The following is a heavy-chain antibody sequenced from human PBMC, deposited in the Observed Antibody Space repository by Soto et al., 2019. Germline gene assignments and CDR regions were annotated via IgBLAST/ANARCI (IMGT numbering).Heavy chain of an antibody. Sequence: LSSAASGYSLSRYAMPWDSQSPDKGLEWVAVISNYVSNKYYADSVKGRLTISRDNFKHTPYMQMHSLRAEDPAVYYWVYDFLWEDIRGGQ. CDR1: GYSLSRYA. CDR2: ISNYVSNK. CDR3: VYDFLWEDIR. D-gene: IGHD1-26*01. J-gene: IGHJ1*01. V-gene: IGHV3-30*18.